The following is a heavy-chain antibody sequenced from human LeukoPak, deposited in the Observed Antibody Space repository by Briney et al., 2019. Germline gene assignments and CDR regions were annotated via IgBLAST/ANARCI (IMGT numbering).Heavy chain of an antibody. Sequence: GGSLRLSCAASGFTFSSYGMHWVRQAPGKGLEWVAVISYDGSNKYYADSVKGRFTISRDNSKNTLYLQMNSLRAEDTAVYYCAKDLRVYCSSTSCQSTLDYWGQGTLVTVPS. CDR3: AKDLRVYCSSTSCQSTLDY. V-gene: IGHV3-30*18. J-gene: IGHJ4*02. CDR1: GFTFSSYG. CDR2: ISYDGSNK. D-gene: IGHD2-2*01.